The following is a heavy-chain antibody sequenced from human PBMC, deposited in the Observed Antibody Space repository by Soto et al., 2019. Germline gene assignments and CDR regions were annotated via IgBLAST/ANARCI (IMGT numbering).Heavy chain of an antibody. CDR1: GFTFSSYS. J-gene: IGHJ1*01. V-gene: IGHV3-21*01. D-gene: IGHD3-22*01. CDR2: ISSSSSYI. CDR3: ASPAALYDSSGYYLYFQH. Sequence: KPGGSLRLSCAASGFTFSSYSMNWVRQAPGKGLEWISSISSSSSYIYYADSVKGRFTISRDNAKNSLYLQMNSLRAEDTAVYYCASPAALYDSSGYYLYFQHWGQGTLVTVSS.